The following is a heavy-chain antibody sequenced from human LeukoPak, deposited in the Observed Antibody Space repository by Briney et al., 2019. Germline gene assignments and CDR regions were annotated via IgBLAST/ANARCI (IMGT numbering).Heavy chain of an antibody. CDR3: ARNYYDSSGYYPNWFDP. CDR2: IDWDDDK. V-gene: IGHV2-70*11. D-gene: IGHD3-22*01. Sequence: ESGPTLVKPTQTLTLTCTFSGFSLSTSGMCVSWIRQPPGKALEWLARIDWDDDKYYSTSLKTRLTISMDTSKNQVVLTMTNMDPVDTATYYCARNYYDSSGYYPNWFDPWGQGTLVTVSS. J-gene: IGHJ5*02. CDR1: GFSLSTSGMC.